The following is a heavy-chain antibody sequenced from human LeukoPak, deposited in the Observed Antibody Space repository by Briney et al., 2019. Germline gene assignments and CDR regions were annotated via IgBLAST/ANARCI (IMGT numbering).Heavy chain of an antibody. Sequence: PGGSLRLSCAASGFTFRSYAMSWVRQAPGKGLELVSAISGSGGSTYYADSVKGRFTISRDNYKNTLYLQVNRLRAEDTAVYYCAKDAYYYDSSGQYYYYGMDVWGQGTTVTVSS. CDR1: GFTFRSYA. V-gene: IGHV3-23*01. CDR2: ISGSGGST. D-gene: IGHD3-22*01. CDR3: AKDAYYYDSSGQYYYYGMDV. J-gene: IGHJ6*02.